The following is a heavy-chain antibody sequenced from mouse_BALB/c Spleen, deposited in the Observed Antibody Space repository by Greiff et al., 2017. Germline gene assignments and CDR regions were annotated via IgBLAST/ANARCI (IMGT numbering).Heavy chain of an antibody. CDR2: ISSGSSTI. CDR1: GFTFSSFG. J-gene: IGHJ4*01. Sequence: EVQRVESGGGLVQPGGSRKLSCAASGFTFSSFGMHWVRQAPEKGLEWVAYISSGSSTIYYADTVKGRFTISRDNPKNTLFLQMTSLKSEDTAMYYCARSYSFSYAMDYWGQGTSVTVSS. D-gene: IGHD3-1*01. V-gene: IGHV5-17*02. CDR3: ARSYSFSYAMDY.